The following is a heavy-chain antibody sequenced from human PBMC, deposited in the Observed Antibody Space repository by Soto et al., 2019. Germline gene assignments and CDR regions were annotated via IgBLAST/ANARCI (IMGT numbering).Heavy chain of an antibody. CDR1: GFTFRNNV. V-gene: IGHV3-23*01. CDR2: ITGSGRDT. Sequence: EVQLLESGGGLAQPGESLRLSCAASGFTFRNNVLSWVRQAPGKGLDWVSGITGSGRDTYYADSVKGRFTISRDNSKNMVFLQMNSLRAEDTALYYCAKNGLDNSPSAIDSWGPGTLVTVSS. J-gene: IGHJ4*02. D-gene: IGHD2-8*01. CDR3: AKNGLDNSPSAIDS.